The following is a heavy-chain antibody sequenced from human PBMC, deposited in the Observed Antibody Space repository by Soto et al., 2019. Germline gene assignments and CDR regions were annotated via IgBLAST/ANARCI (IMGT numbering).Heavy chain of an antibody. V-gene: IGHV4-31*03. CDR2: IYYSGGT. D-gene: IGHD3-22*01. J-gene: IGHJ4*02. CDR3: VRVPYDSSGYFDY. CDR1: GGSISSGDYY. Sequence: SETLSLTCTVSGGSISSGDYYLSWIRQHPGKGLEYIGYIYYSGGTYYNPSLKSRVTISVDTSKNQFSLKLSSVTAADTAVYYCVRVPYDSSGYFDYWGQGTQVTISS.